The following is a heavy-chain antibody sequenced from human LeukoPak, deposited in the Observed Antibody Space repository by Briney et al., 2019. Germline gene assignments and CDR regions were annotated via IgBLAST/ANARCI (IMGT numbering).Heavy chain of an antibody. D-gene: IGHD1-1*01. V-gene: IGHV1-18*04. CDR1: GYTFTSYG. CDR2: ISAYNGNT. J-gene: IGHJ5*02. Sequence: ASVKVSCKASGYTFTSYGISWVRQAPGQGLEWMGWISAYNGNTNYAQKLQGRVTMTTDTSTSTAYMELRSLRSDDTAVYYRARLGLGQLERRGQGNWFDPWGQGTLVTVSS. CDR3: ARLGLGQLERRGQGNWFDP.